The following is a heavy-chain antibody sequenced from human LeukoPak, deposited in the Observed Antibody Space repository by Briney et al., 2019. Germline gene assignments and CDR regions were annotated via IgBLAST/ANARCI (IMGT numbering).Heavy chain of an antibody. V-gene: IGHV3-30*04. Sequence: QPGRSLRLSCAASGFTFSSYAMHWVRQAPGKGLEWVAVISYDGSNKYYADSVKGRFTISRDNSKNTLYLQMNSLRAEDTAVYYCARDPTRQRHIAVVTGTDYWGQGTLVTVSS. D-gene: IGHD2-21*02. CDR1: GFTFSSYA. CDR3: ARDPTRQRHIAVVTGTDY. CDR2: ISYDGSNK. J-gene: IGHJ4*02.